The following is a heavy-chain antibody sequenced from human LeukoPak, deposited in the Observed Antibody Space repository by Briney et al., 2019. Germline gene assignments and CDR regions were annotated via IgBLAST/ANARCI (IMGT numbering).Heavy chain of an antibody. CDR1: GYTFTSYD. CDR2: MNPNSGNT. D-gene: IGHD3-16*02. J-gene: IGHJ4*02. V-gene: IGHV1-8*01. CDR3: ARLGYYDYIWGSCRYTELDY. Sequence: ASVKVSCKASGYTFTSYDINWVRQATGQGLEWMGWMNPNSGNTGYAQKFQGRVTMTRNTSISTAYMELSSLRSEDTAVYYCARLGYYDYIWGSCRYTELDYWGQGTLVTVSS.